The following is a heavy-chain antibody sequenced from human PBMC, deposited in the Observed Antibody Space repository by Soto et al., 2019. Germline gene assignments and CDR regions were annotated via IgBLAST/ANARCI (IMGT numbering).Heavy chain of an antibody. CDR1: GRSISSYY. V-gene: IGHV4-59*01. CDR2: VYSSGST. D-gene: IGHD3-9*01. CDR3: GGLDDILTGYFAY. Sequence: PSETLSLTCTVSGRSISSYYRSWIRQPPGKVLEWTGIVYSSGSTNYNASHKSRNTKPVETAKNQFSLKLSPVTAAEMAALSSGGLDDILTGYFAYWGQGTLVTVSS. J-gene: IGHJ4*01.